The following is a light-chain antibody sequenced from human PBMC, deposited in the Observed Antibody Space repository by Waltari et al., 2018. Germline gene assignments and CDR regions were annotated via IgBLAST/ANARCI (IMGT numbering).Light chain of an antibody. Sequence: DIVMTQSPLSLPVTPGEPASIFCRSSQSLLLSNGYNYLNWYLQKPGQSPQLLIYLGSNRASGVPDRFSGSGSGTDFTLKINRVEADDVGVYYCMQALQTPLTFGGGTKVEI. V-gene: IGKV2-28*01. J-gene: IGKJ4*01. CDR3: MQALQTPLT. CDR1: QSLLLSNGYNY. CDR2: LGS.